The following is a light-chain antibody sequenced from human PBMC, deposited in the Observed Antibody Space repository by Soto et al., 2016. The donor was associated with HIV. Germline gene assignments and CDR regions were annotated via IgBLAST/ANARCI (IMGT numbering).Light chain of an antibody. V-gene: IGKV1-5*03. CDR1: QNVNSW. Sequence: DIQMTQSPSTLSASVGDRVTITCRASQNVNSWLAWYQQKPGKAPKVLIYKASSLESGVPSRFSGSGSGTEFTLTISSLQPDDFASYYCQHYSSLPLTFGGGTKVEIK. CDR2: KAS. CDR3: QHYSSLPLT. J-gene: IGKJ4*01.